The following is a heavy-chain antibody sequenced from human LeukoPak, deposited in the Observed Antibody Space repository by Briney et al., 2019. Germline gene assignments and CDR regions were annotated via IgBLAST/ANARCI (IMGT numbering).Heavy chain of an antibody. Sequence: SETLSLTCAAYGGSFSGYYWSWIRQPPGKGLEWIGEINHSGSTNYNPSLKSRVTISVDTSKNQFSLNVRSVTAADTAIYYCARGYGGQYVDYWGQGILVPVTS. CDR3: ARGYGGQYVDY. V-gene: IGHV4-34*01. D-gene: IGHD2-2*01. CDR1: GGSFSGYY. J-gene: IGHJ4*02. CDR2: INHSGST.